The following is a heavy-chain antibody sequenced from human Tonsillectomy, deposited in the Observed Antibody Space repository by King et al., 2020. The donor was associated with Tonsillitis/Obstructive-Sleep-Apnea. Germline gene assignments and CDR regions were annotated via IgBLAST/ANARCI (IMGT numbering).Heavy chain of an antibody. V-gene: IGHV4-59*01. CDR3: ARDGGGVTASLDN. J-gene: IGHJ4*02. Sequence: QLQESGPGLVKPSETLSLICTVSGGSISSYYWSWIRQPPGKGLEWIGYIYYSGSTNYNPSLKSRVTISLDTSKQQFSLNLSSVTAADTAVYYCARDGGGVTASLDNWGQGTLVTVSS. CDR1: GGSISSYY. D-gene: IGHD3-16*01. CDR2: IYYSGST.